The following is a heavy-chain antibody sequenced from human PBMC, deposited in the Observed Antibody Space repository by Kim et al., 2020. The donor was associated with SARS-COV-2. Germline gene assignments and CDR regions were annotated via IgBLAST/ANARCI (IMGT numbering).Heavy chain of an antibody. D-gene: IGHD3-16*01. J-gene: IGHJ4*02. Sequence: YFNPSLKGRVTISVDTFKKQFSLKLTSVTAADTAVYYCARRSRGDGSPGYWGQGTLVTVSS. V-gene: IGHV4-39*01. CDR3: ARRSRGDGSPGY.